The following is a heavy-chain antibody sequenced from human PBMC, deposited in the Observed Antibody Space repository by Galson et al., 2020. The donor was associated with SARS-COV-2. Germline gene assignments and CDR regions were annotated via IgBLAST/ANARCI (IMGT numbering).Heavy chain of an antibody. D-gene: IGHD1-26*01. CDR2: ISYDGSNK. CDR3: ARAYSGSYYEYFQH. V-gene: IGHV3-30*04. CDR1: GFTFSSYA. J-gene: IGHJ1*01. Sequence: QLGDSLKISCAASGFTFSSYAMHWVRQAPGKGLEWVAVISYDGSNKYYADSVKGRFTISRDNSKNTLYLQMNSLRAEDTAVYYCARAYSGSYYEYFQHWCQGTLVTVSS.